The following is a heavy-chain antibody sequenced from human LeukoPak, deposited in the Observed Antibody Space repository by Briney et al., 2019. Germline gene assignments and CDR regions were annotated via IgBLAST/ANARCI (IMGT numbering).Heavy chain of an antibody. D-gene: IGHD1-26*01. CDR3: ARVDWEGSGTYYFDS. V-gene: IGHV3-30-3*01. J-gene: IGHJ4*02. Sequence: GGSLRLSCAASGFTFSNYGMHWVRQAPGKGLEWVAVISHDGSSKYYADSVKGRFTISRDNSKNTLFLQMDSLTTEDTAVYFCARVDWEGSGTYYFDSWGQGTLVTVSS. CDR2: ISHDGSSK. CDR1: GFTFSNYG.